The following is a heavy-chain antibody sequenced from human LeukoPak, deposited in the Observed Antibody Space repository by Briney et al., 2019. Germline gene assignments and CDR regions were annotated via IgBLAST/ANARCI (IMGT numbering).Heavy chain of an antibody. CDR1: GYTFTGYY. J-gene: IGHJ5*02. Sequence: ASVKVSCKASGYTFTGYYMHWVRQAPGQGLEWMGWINPNSGGTNYAQKFQGRVTMTRDTSISTAYMELSRLRSDDTAVHYCARVTLRYNWFDPWGQGTLVTVSS. CDR3: ARVTLRYNWFDP. V-gene: IGHV1-2*02. CDR2: INPNSGGT.